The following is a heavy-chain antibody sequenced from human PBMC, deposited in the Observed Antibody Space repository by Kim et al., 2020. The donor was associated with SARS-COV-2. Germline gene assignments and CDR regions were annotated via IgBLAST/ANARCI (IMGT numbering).Heavy chain of an antibody. Sequence: GGSLRLSCTASGFTFGDYAMSWFRQAPGKGLEWVGFIRSKAYGGTTEYAASVKGRFTISRDDSKSIAYLQMNSLKTEDTAVYYCTRDSRPIVVVPAANEGTVDYWGQGTLVTVSS. V-gene: IGHV3-49*03. CDR1: GFTFGDYA. D-gene: IGHD2-2*01. CDR2: IRSKAYGGTT. J-gene: IGHJ4*02. CDR3: TRDSRPIVVVPAANEGTVDY.